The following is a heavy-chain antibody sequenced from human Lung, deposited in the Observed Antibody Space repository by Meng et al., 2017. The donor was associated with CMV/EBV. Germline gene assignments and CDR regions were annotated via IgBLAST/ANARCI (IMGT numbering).Heavy chain of an antibody. CDR1: YGSVSSGSYY. D-gene: IGHD1-1*01. CDR2: IYYSGST. Sequence: SETLFTFTVSYGSVSSGSYYWSWIRQPPGKGLEWIGYIYYSGSTNYNPSLKSRVTISIDTSKNQFSLKLSSVTAADTAVYYCARAPGYRSLYGMDVWGQGXTVTVSS. J-gene: IGHJ6*02. V-gene: IGHV4-61*01. CDR3: ARAPGYRSLYGMDV.